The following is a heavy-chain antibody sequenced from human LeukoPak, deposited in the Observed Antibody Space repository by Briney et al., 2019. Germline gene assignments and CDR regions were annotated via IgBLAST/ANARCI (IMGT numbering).Heavy chain of an antibody. J-gene: IGHJ4*02. CDR3: AKDAGPIVVGATFSSPDY. V-gene: IGHV3-23*01. CDR1: GLTFSSFA. D-gene: IGHD1-26*01. Sequence: PGGSLRLSCAASGLTFSSFAMRWVRQAPGKGLEWVSSVSGSGGATYYADSVKGRFTISRDNSKNTLYLQMNSLRAEDTAVYYCAKDAGPIVVGATFSSPDYWGQGTLVTVSS. CDR2: VSGSGGAT.